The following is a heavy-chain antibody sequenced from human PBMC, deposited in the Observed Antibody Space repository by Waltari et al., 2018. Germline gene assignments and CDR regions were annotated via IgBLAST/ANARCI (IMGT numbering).Heavy chain of an antibody. Sequence: QLQLQASGSGLVKPSQTLSLTCAVPGGSISSGGYSWSWIRQPPGKGLEWIGYIYHSGSTYYNPSLKSRVTISVDRSKNQFSLKLSSVTAADTAVYYCARVSYGGKEYYFDYWGQGTLVTVSS. CDR1: GGSISSGGYS. CDR3: ARVSYGGKEYYFDY. D-gene: IGHD5-18*01. CDR2: IYHSGST. V-gene: IGHV4-30-2*01. J-gene: IGHJ4*02.